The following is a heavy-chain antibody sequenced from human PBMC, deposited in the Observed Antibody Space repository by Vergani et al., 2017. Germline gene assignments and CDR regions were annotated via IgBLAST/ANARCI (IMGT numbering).Heavy chain of an antibody. V-gene: IGHV4-34*01. CDR1: GGSFSGYY. D-gene: IGHD3-10*01. CDR2: INHSGST. CDR3: ARGRITMVRGVTTYDY. J-gene: IGHJ4*02. Sequence: QVQLQESGPGLVKPSETLSLTCTVYGGSFSGYYWSWIRQPPGKGLEWIGEINHSGSTNYNPSLKSRVTISVDTSKNQFSLKLSSVTAADTAVYYCARGRITMVRGVTTYDYWGQGTLVTVSS.